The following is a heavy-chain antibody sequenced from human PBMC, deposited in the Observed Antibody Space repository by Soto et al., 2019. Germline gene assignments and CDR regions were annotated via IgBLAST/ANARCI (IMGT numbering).Heavy chain of an antibody. J-gene: IGHJ6*02. D-gene: IGHD2-15*01. CDR2: IIPIFGTA. Sequence: QLVQSGAEVKKPGSSVKVSCKASGGTFSSYAISWVRQAPGQGLEWMGGIIPIFGTANYAQKFQGRVTITADESTSTAYMELSSLRSEDTAVYYCASWNHPGYCSGGSCYATYYYGMDVWGQGTTVTVSS. CDR1: GGTFSSYA. V-gene: IGHV1-69*01. CDR3: ASWNHPGYCSGGSCYATYYYGMDV.